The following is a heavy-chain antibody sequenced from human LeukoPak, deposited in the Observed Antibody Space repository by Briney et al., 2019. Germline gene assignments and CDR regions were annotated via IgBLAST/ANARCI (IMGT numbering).Heavy chain of an antibody. D-gene: IGHD3-10*01. CDR1: GYTFTGYY. J-gene: IGHJ4*02. Sequence: GASVKVSCKASGYTFTGYYMHWVRQAPGQGLEWMGWTNPNSGGTNYAQKFQGRVTMTRDTSISTAYMELSRLRSDDTAVYYCARAYGSGSYVFDYWGQGTLVTVSS. V-gene: IGHV1-2*02. CDR2: TNPNSGGT. CDR3: ARAYGSGSYVFDY.